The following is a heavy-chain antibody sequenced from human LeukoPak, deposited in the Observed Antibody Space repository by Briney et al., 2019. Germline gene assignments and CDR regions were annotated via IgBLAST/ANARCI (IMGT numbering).Heavy chain of an antibody. J-gene: IGHJ4*02. Sequence: PGGSLRLSCEASGFTFSSYGMSWVRQAPGKGLEWVSTLSGSGGSTYYADSVRGRFTISRDNSKSTLSLQTNSLRAEDTAIYYCATYRQVLLPFESWGQGTLVTVSS. V-gene: IGHV3-23*01. D-gene: IGHD2-8*02. CDR3: ATYRQVLLPFES. CDR2: LSGSGGST. CDR1: GFTFSSYG.